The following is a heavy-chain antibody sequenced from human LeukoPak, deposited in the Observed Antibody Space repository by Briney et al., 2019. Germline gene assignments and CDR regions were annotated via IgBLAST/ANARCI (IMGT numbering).Heavy chain of an antibody. D-gene: IGHD3-22*01. Sequence: ASVKVSCKVSGYTLTELSMHWVRQAPGKGLEWMGGFDPEDGETIYAQKFQGRVTMTEDTSTDTAYMELSSLRSEDTAVYYCARIYDSSGYYWARPYQPTSYYFDYWGQGTLVTVSS. J-gene: IGHJ4*02. CDR3: ARIYDSSGYYWARPYQPTSYYFDY. CDR1: GYTLTELS. CDR2: FDPEDGET. V-gene: IGHV1-24*01.